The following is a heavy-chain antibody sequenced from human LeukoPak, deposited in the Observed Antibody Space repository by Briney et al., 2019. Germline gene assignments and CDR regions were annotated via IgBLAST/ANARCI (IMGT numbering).Heavy chain of an antibody. V-gene: IGHV4-39*07. CDR3: ARSGEMATILDY. Sequence: PSETLSLTCIVSGDSISSTSYSWGWIRQPPGKGLEWIGTISYSGSTSYNPSLKSRVTISVDTSKNQFSLNLTSVTAADTAVYYCARSGEMATILDYWGQGTLVTVSS. CDR2: ISYSGST. D-gene: IGHD5-24*01. J-gene: IGHJ4*02. CDR1: GDSISSTSYS.